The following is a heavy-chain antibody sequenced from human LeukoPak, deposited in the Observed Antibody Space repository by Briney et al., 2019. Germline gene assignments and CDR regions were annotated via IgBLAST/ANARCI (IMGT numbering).Heavy chain of an antibody. CDR2: IHPRDSDI. Sequence: GESLKISCKAPGYSFTTYWIAWVRQVPGKGLEWMGIIHPRDSDIRYNPPFQGQVTISADKSISTAYLQWDSLKASDTAMYYCVRHVDTGNYRYFDYWGQGTLVTVSS. J-gene: IGHJ4*02. V-gene: IGHV5-51*01. CDR3: VRHVDTGNYRYFDY. CDR1: GYSFTTYW. D-gene: IGHD1-26*01.